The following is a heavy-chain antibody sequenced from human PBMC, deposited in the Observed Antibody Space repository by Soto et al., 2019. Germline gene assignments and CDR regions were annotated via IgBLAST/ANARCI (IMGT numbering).Heavy chain of an antibody. CDR1: GGSISSYY. CDR2: IYYSGST. D-gene: IGHD2-21*01. J-gene: IGHJ6*03. CDR3: ARGAASSIYYYYYMDV. Sequence: PFETLSLTCTVSGGSISSYYWSWIRQPPGKGLEWIGYIYYSGSTNYNPSLKSRVTISVDTSKNQFSLKLSSVTAADTAVYYCARGAASSIYYYYYMDVWGKGTTVTVSS. V-gene: IGHV4-59*01.